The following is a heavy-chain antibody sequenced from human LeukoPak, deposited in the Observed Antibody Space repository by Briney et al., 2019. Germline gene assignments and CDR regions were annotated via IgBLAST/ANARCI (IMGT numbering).Heavy chain of an antibody. CDR1: VYTFTDYN. CDR3: ATFEVGA. V-gene: IGHV1-2*02. J-gene: IGHJ5*02. CDR2: INAKSGGT. D-gene: IGHD3-10*01. Sequence: SSVTVSFKASVYTFTDYNMDLGGVGPGQGLEWMGWINAKSGGTNYAQKFQGRDTMTRDTSITTAYMELTRLRSDDTAAYYCATFEVGAWGQGTLVTVSS.